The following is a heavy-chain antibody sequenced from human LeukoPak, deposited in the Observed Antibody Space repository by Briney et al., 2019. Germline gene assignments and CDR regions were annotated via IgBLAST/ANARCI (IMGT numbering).Heavy chain of an antibody. CDR2: ISWNSGSI. CDR1: GFTFGGYA. D-gene: IGHD1-26*01. CDR3: AKDIVGAYYFDY. V-gene: IGHV3-9*01. Sequence: SLRIFFAASGFTFGGYAMHWVRQASGKGLEWVSGISWNSGSIGYADSVKGRFTISRDNAKNSLYLQMNSLRAEDTALYYCAKDIVGAYYFDYWGQGTLVTVSS. J-gene: IGHJ4*02.